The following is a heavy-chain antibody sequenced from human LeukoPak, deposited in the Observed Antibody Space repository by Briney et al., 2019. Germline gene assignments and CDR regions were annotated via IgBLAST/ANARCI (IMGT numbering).Heavy chain of an antibody. V-gene: IGHV4-59*12. CDR2: IYHSGST. Sequence: PSETLSLTCTVSGGSIGNYYWSWIRQPPGKGLEWIGEIYHSGSTNYNPSLKSRVTISVDKSKNQFSLKLSSVTAADTAVYYCARRPYYYGSGGYYNFWGQGTLVTVSS. CDR3: ARRPYYYGSGGYYNF. D-gene: IGHD3-10*01. J-gene: IGHJ4*02. CDR1: GGSIGNYY.